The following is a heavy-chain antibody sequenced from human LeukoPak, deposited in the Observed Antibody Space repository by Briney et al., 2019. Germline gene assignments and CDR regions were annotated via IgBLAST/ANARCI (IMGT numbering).Heavy chain of an antibody. CDR2: ISGSGGST. CDR1: GFTFSSYA. D-gene: IGHD3-9*01. Sequence: GSLRLSCAASGFTFSSYAMSWVRQAPGKGLEWVSAISGSGGSTYYADSVKGRFTISRDNSKNTLYLQMNSLRAEDTAVYYCAKDLRRYFDWISHFDYWGQGTLVTVSS. J-gene: IGHJ4*02. V-gene: IGHV3-23*01. CDR3: AKDLRRYFDWISHFDY.